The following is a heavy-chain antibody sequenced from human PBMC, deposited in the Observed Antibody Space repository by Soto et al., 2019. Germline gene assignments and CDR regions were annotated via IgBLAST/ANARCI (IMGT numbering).Heavy chain of an antibody. CDR3: ARALGGDAAGLDV. CDR1: GYTFTSYY. CDR2: INPSGGST. V-gene: IGHV1-46*01. Sequence: QVQLVQSGAEVKKPGASVKVSCKASGYTFTSYYMYWVRQAPGQGLEWMGIINPSGGSTSYAQKFQGRVTMTRDTSTSTVYMELSSLRSEDTAVYYCARALGGDAAGLDVWGQGTTVTVSS. D-gene: IGHD2-21*02. J-gene: IGHJ6*02.